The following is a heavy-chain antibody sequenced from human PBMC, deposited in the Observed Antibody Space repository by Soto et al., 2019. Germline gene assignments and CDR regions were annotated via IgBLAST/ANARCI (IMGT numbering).Heavy chain of an antibody. V-gene: IGHV3-7*03. J-gene: IGHJ4*02. CDR3: AKELDVVVPAAISDFDY. D-gene: IGHD2-2*01. CDR1: GFTFSTYW. CDR2: IRQDGNGI. Sequence: GGSLRLSCAASGFTFSTYWMTWVRQAPGKGLEWVANIRQDGNGIYYVDSVKGRFTISRDNSKNTLYLQMNSLRAEDTAVYYCAKELDVVVPAAISDFDYWGQGTLVTVSS.